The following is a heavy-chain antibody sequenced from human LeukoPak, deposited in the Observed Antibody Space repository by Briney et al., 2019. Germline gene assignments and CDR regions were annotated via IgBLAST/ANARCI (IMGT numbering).Heavy chain of an antibody. V-gene: IGHV1-18*01. D-gene: IGHD1-26*01. CDR3: ERDPSLIVRATISFFDY. J-gene: IGHJ4*02. Sequence: GTSVKSSCKGFGYTFTSYGISWVRQAPGHGVECMGWVNTYNGNTKYAQKLQGRVHMPTDTSTSTAYMDLRSLRSDDTAVYYCERDPSLIVRATISFFDYGGEGTLVSVSS. CDR2: VNTYNGNT. CDR1: GYTFTSYG.